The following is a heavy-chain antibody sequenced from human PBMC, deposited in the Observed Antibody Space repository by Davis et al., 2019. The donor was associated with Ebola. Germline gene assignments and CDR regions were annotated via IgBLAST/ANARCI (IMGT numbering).Heavy chain of an antibody. V-gene: IGHV1-18*01. J-gene: IGHJ4*01. CDR2: ISAYNGHT. Sequence: ASVKVSCKASGYTFNSHGISWVRQAPGQGLEWMAWISAYNGHTNYAQKFQGRLTLTTDTSTSTVYMELRSLTSDDTAEYYCARGRNGGWDFDYWGHGTLVTVSS. CDR3: ARGRNGGWDFDY. D-gene: IGHD2-15*01. CDR1: GYTFNSHG.